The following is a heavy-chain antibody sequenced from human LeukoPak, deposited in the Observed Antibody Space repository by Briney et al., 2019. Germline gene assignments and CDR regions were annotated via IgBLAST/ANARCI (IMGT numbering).Heavy chain of an antibody. Sequence: PSETLSLTCAVYGGPFSGYYWSWIRQPPGKGLEWIGEINHSGSTNYNPSLKSRVAISVDTSKNQFSLRLSSVTAADTAIYYCARDYPGDAFDIWGQGTMVTVSS. D-gene: IGHD3-10*01. CDR2: INHSGST. CDR3: ARDYPGDAFDI. V-gene: IGHV4-34*01. CDR1: GGPFSGYY. J-gene: IGHJ3*02.